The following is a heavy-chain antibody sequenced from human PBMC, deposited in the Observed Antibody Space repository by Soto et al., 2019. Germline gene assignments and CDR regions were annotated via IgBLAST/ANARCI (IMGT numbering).Heavy chain of an antibody. CDR3: ARFRSSEKHMDV. J-gene: IGHJ6*02. CDR1: GYSIRSGYH. Sequence: KPSETLSLTCDVSGYSIRSGYHWGWIRQPPGKGLEWIGYIYYSGSTNYNPSLKSRVTISVDTSKNQFSLKLSSVTAADTAVYYCARFRSSEKHMDVWGQGTTVTVSS. V-gene: IGHV4-61*01. CDR2: IYYSGST. D-gene: IGHD3-10*01.